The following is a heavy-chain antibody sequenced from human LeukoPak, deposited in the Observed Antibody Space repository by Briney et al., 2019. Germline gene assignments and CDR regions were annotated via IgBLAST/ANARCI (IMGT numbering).Heavy chain of an antibody. D-gene: IGHD2-8*01. V-gene: IGHV3-30*18. CDR2: ISYDGSNK. CDR3: AKDSTMGAFDI. Sequence: GRSLRLSCAASGFTFSSYGMHWVRQAPGKGLEWVAVISYDGSNKYYADSVKGRFTISRDNSKNTLYLQMNSLRAEDTAVYYCAKDSTMGAFDIWGQGTMVTVSS. CDR1: GFTFSSYG. J-gene: IGHJ3*02.